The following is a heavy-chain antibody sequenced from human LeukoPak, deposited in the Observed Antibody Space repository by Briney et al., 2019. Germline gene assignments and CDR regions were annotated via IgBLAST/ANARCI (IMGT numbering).Heavy chain of an antibody. J-gene: IGHJ4*02. D-gene: IGHD6-13*01. CDR3: ARDIEAAGLFLDY. V-gene: IGHV3-7*01. CDR1: GFTVSSNE. CDR2: MKYDGSEK. Sequence: GGSLRLSCAASGFTVSSNEMSWVRQAPGKGLEWVANMKYDGSEKYYVDSVKGRFTISRDNAKNSLYLQMNSLRAEDTAVYYCARDIEAAGLFLDYWGQGTLVTVSS.